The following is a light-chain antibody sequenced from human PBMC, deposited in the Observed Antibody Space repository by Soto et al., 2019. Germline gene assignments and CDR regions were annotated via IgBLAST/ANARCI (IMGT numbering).Light chain of an antibody. CDR1: QSLLHSNGYNY. CDR3: MQALQTRLT. J-gene: IGKJ4*01. Sequence: DIVMTQSPLSLPVTPGEPASISCRSSQSLLHSNGYNYLDWYLQKPGQSPQLLIYLGSNRASGVPDRFSGSGSGTDFTLKFSRVEAEDVGVYYCMQALQTRLTFGGGTKVEIK. CDR2: LGS. V-gene: IGKV2-28*01.